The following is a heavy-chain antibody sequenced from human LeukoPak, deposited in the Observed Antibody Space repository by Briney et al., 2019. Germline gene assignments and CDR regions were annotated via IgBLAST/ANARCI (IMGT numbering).Heavy chain of an antibody. CDR1: GFTLSGSH. CDR3: ARQTNSCHDY. J-gene: IGHJ4*02. V-gene: IGHV3-73*01. Sequence: GSLRLSCTASGFTLSGSHMHWVRQAPGKGLEWVGHIRRNYETAYGASVKGRFTISRDDSKNMAYLHMNSLRSGDTAFYFCARQTNSCHDYWGQGTLVTVSS. D-gene: IGHD2-2*01. CDR2: IRRNYET.